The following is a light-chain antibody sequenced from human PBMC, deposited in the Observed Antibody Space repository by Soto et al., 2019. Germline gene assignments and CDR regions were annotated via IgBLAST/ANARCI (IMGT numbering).Light chain of an antibody. CDR3: CSFAGTYTVV. CDR2: DVS. J-gene: IGLJ2*01. Sequence: QSALTQPRSVSGSPGQSVTISCTGTGSDVGGYDFVSWYQQHPGKAPKLMIYDVSKRPSVVPDRFSGSKSGSTASLTISGLQADDEDDYFCCSFAGTYTVVFGGWTKLTVL. CDR1: GSDVGGYDF. V-gene: IGLV2-11*01.